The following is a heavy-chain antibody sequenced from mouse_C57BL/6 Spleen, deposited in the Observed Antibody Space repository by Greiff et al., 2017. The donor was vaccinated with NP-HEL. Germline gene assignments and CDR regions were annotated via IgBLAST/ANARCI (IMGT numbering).Heavy chain of an antibody. D-gene: IGHD2-4*01. CDR1: GYTFTSYW. CDR2: IYPSDSET. CDR3: ARSAYDYDGYYAMDY. J-gene: IGHJ4*01. Sequence: VQLQQPGAELVRPGSSVKLSCKASGYTFTSYWMDWVKQRPGQGLEWIGNIYPSDSETHYNQKFKDKATLTVDKSSSTAYMHLSSLTSEDSAVHYCARSAYDYDGYYAMDYWGQGTSVTVSS. V-gene: IGHV1-61*01.